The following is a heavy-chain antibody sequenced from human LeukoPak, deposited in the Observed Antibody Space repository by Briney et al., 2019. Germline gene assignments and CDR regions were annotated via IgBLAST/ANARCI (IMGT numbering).Heavy chain of an antibody. J-gene: IGHJ3*02. V-gene: IGHV1-2*06. CDR1: GYTFINYD. CDR3: ARDKRDCSGGSCYVGAFDI. Sequence: ASVKVSCKASGYTFINYDISWVRQAPGQGLEWMGRINPNSGGTNYAQKFQGRVTMTRDTSISTAYMELSRLRSDDTAVYYCARDKRDCSGGSCYVGAFDIWGQGTMVTVSS. CDR2: INPNSGGT. D-gene: IGHD2-15*01.